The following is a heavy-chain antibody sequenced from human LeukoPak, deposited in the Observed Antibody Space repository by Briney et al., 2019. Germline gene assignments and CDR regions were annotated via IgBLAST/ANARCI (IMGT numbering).Heavy chain of an antibody. CDR1: GFSLSTTRVG. CDR2: IYWYDDK. D-gene: IGHD3-22*01. V-gene: IGHV2-5*01. CDR3: AHSYYDSGDYYYSFDY. J-gene: IGHJ4*02. Sequence: SGPTQVQLTQTLTLTCTFSGFSLSTTRVGVGWIRQPPGKALEWLALIYWYDDKRYTPSLKRRLTSTKDTSKNHVVLTMTNMYPVDTATYYCAHSYYDSGDYYYSFDYWGQGTLATVSS.